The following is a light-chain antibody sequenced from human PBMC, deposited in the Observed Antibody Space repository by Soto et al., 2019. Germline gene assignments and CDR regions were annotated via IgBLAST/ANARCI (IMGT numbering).Light chain of an antibody. CDR1: SSDVGGYNY. Sequence: QSALTQPASVSGSPGQSITISCTGTSSDVGGYNYVSWHQQHPGKAPKLMIYDVSNRPSGVSNRFSGSKSGNTASLTISGLQADDEADYYCSSYTSSSLHVFGTGTRSPS. V-gene: IGLV2-14*03. CDR2: DVS. J-gene: IGLJ1*01. CDR3: SSYTSSSLHV.